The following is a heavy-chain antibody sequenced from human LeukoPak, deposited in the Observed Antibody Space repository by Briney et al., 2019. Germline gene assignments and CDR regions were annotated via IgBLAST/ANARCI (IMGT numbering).Heavy chain of an antibody. J-gene: IGHJ4*02. CDR2: ISYDGSSK. V-gene: IGHV3-30*18. CDR3: AKVRVVFNWNYAYYFDY. CDR1: GFTFRDYD. Sequence: GGSLRLSCTGSGFTFRDYDLSWIRQAPGKGLEWVAIISYDGSSKCYADSVKGRFTISRDNSKNTLYLQMNSLGPEDTAMYYCAKVRVVFNWNYAYYFDYWGQGTLVTVSS. D-gene: IGHD1-7*01.